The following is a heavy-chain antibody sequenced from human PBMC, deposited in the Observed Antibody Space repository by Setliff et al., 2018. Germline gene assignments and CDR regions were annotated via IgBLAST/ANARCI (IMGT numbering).Heavy chain of an antibody. CDR2: IYYSGGT. D-gene: IGHD1-1*01. Sequence: SETLSLTCTVSGGSISSGGYYWSWIRQHPGKGLEWIGYIYYSGGTYYNPSLKSRVTISVDTSKNQFSLQLTSVTAADTAIYYCARSDDNFQYPDYWGQGTLVTVSS. J-gene: IGHJ4*01. V-gene: IGHV4-31*03. CDR1: GGSISSGGYY. CDR3: ARSDDNFQYPDY.